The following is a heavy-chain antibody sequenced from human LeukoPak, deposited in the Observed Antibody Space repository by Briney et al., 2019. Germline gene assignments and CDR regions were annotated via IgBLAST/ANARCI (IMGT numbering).Heavy chain of an antibody. D-gene: IGHD5-18*01. CDR3: ARDVDTSSHSSQLDP. V-gene: IGHV3-33*01. CDR2: IQSDGSKQ. Sequence: GGSLRLSCATAGFTFSTFGIHWVRQTPGKGLEWAAAIQSDGSKQYYGDSVKGRFTISRDSSKNTVYLRMNSLRDEDTAVYYCARDVDTSSHSSQLDPWGQGTLVTVSS. J-gene: IGHJ5*02. CDR1: GFTFSTFG.